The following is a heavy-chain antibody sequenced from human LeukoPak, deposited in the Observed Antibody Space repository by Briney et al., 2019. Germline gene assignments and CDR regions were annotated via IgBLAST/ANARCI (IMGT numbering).Heavy chain of an antibody. Sequence: SQTLSLTCTVSGVSISSCDCYWIRIRQPPGKDLEGVGYNCYSGSTYYNPSLKSRVTISVDTSKNQFSLKLSSVTAADTAVYYCARFTPTTVVILPYDAFDIWGQGTMVTVSA. V-gene: IGHV4-30-4*08. CDR3: ARFTPTTVVILPYDAFDI. J-gene: IGHJ3*02. CDR2: NCYSGST. D-gene: IGHD4-23*01. CDR1: GVSISSCDCY.